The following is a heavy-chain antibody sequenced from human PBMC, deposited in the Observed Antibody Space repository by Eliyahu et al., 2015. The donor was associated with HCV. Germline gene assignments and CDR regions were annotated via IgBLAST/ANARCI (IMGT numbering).Heavy chain of an antibody. V-gene: IGHV4-39*01. Sequence: QLQLQESGPGLLKPSETLSLTCTVSGGXIXXSRSYLGWXRQSPGKGLEWIGNIFYSGSANYNPSLESRVTLSVDTSKKQFSLKVTSVTAADTATYYCAMCSGGSCYLGVFDYWGQGTLVTVSS. D-gene: IGHD2-15*01. CDR2: IFYSGSA. CDR1: GGXIXXSRSY. CDR3: AMCSGGSCYLGVFDY. J-gene: IGHJ4*02.